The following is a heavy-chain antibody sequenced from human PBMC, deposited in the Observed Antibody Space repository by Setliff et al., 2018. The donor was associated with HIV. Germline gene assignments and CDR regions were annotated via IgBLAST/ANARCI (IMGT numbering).Heavy chain of an antibody. CDR2: IYYSGST. J-gene: IGHJ3*02. Sequence: PSETLSLTCAVSGYSISSSHWWGWIRQPPGKGLEWIGYIYYSGSTNYNPSLKSRATMSVDTSNNRFSLKLSSVNALDTAVYYCAKTVVGDSYALPNDGFDIWGQGTMVTVSS. V-gene: IGHV4-28*06. D-gene: IGHD3-16*01. CDR1: GYSISSSHW. CDR3: AKTVVGDSYALPNDGFDI.